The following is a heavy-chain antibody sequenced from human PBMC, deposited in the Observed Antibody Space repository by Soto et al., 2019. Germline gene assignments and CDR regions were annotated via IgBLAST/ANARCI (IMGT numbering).Heavy chain of an antibody. CDR2: ISGSGGST. Sequence: GSLRLSCAASGFTFSSYAMSWVRQAPGKGLEWVSAISGSGGSTYYADSVKGRFTISRDNSKNTLYLQMNSLRAEDTAVYYCAKDRGYCSGGSCYGSDYWGQGTLVTVSS. D-gene: IGHD2-15*01. CDR3: AKDRGYCSGGSCYGSDY. CDR1: GFTFSSYA. J-gene: IGHJ4*02. V-gene: IGHV3-23*01.